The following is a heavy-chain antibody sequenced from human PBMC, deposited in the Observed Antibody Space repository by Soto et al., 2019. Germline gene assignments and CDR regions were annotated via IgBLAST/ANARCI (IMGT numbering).Heavy chain of an antibody. V-gene: IGHV3-23*01. J-gene: IGHJ6*02. Sequence: PGGSLRLSCAASGFTFSSYAMSWVRQAPGKGLEWVSAISGSGGSTYYADSVKGRFTISRDNSKNTLYLQMNSLRAEDTAVYYCANNQYYYDSSGYTYYYGMDVWGQGTTVTVSS. CDR1: GFTFSSYA. CDR2: ISGSGGST. CDR3: ANNQYYYDSSGYTYYYGMDV. D-gene: IGHD3-22*01.